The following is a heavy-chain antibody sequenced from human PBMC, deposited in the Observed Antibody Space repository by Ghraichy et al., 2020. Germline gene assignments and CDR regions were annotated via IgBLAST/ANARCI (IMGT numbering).Heavy chain of an antibody. CDR3: AKFTLYSGAITHYLDH. CDR1: GASITNNY. CDR2: IHSSGST. J-gene: IGHJ5*02. Sequence: SETLSLTCSVSGASITNNYWSWIRQSPGKGLEWIAYIHSSGSTNYNPSLQSRVTISVDTSRNQFSLNVGSVTAADTAVYYCAKFTLYSGAITHYLDHWGQGTLVTVSS. D-gene: IGHD4/OR15-4a*01. V-gene: IGHV4-59*01.